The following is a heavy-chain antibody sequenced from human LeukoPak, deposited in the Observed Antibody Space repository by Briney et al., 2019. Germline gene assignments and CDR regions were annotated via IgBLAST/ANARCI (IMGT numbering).Heavy chain of an antibody. V-gene: IGHV3-23*01. CDR3: AKDPGEQQLVRQDY. J-gene: IGHJ4*02. CDR1: GFTFSSYA. Sequence: PGGSLRLSCAASGFTFSSYAMSWVRQAPGKGLEWVSAISGSGGSTYYADSVKGRFTISRDNSKSTLYLQMNSLRAEDTAVYYCAKDPGEQQLVRQDYWGQGTLVTVSS. CDR2: ISGSGGST. D-gene: IGHD6-13*01.